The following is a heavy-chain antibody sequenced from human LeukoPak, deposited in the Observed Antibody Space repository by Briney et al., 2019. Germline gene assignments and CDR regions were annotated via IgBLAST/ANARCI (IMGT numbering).Heavy chain of an antibody. J-gene: IGHJ4*02. CDR2: ISSTSSTI. V-gene: IGHV3-48*04. D-gene: IGHD6-13*01. Sequence: GGSLRLSCAASGFTFSSYSMNWVRQAPGKGLEWVSYISSTSSTIHYADSVKGRFTISRDNAKNSLYLQMNSLRSEDTAVYYCASDLDAAAGPEGRDYWGQGTLVTVSS. CDR3: ASDLDAAAGPEGRDY. CDR1: GFTFSSYS.